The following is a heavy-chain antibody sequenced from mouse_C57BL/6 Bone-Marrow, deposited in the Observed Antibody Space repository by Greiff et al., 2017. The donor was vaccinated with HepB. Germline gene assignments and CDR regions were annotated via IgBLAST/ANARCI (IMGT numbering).Heavy chain of an antibody. Sequence: VKLQESGPGLVAPSQSLSITCTVSGFSFTSYGVHWVRQPPGKGLEWLVVIWSDGSTTYNSALKSRLSISKDNSKSQVFLKMNSLQTDDTAMYYCARHRYYGSRGAMDYWGQGTSVTVSS. CDR1: GFSFTSYG. D-gene: IGHD1-1*01. V-gene: IGHV2-6-1*01. CDR3: ARHRYYGSRGAMDY. J-gene: IGHJ4*01. CDR2: IWSDGST.